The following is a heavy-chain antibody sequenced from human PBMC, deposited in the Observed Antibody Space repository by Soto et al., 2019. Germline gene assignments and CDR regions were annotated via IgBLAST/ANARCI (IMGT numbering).Heavy chain of an antibody. D-gene: IGHD2-15*01. Sequence: SETLSLTCAVYGGSFSGYYWSWFRQPPGKGLEWIGEINHSGSTNYNPSLKSRVTISVDTSKNQFSLKLSSVTAADTAVYYCGRRRRRCSNFCGQGTLVIGS. J-gene: IGHJ4*02. CDR3: GRRRRRCSNF. CDR2: INHSGST. V-gene: IGHV4-34*01. CDR1: GGSFSGYY.